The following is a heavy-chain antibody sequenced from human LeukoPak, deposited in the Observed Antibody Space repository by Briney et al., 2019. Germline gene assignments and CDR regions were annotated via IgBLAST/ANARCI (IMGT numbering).Heavy chain of an antibody. CDR3: ARPTYSGSYSGAFDI. J-gene: IGHJ3*02. V-gene: IGHV4-38-2*01. CDR2: IYHSGST. CDR1: GYSISSGYC. Sequence: SETLSLTCAVSGYSISSGYCWGWIRQPPGKGLEWIGSIYHSGSTYYNPSLKSRVTISVDTSKNQFSLELSSVTAADTAVYYCARPTYSGSYSGAFDIWGQGTMVTVSS. D-gene: IGHD1-26*01.